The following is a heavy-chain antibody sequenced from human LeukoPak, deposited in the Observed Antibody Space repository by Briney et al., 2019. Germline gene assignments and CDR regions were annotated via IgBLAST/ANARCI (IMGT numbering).Heavy chain of an antibody. V-gene: IGHV3-30*02. CDR3: AKDPGASVPGFYMDV. CDR2: IWSDGNNK. D-gene: IGHD2-8*02. Sequence: GGSLRLSCVASGSSFRNYGMHWVRQATGKGLEWVSFIWSDGNNKMYGDSVKGRFTISRDNSNNMLYLQMDSLRPEDTGVYYCAKDPGASVPGFYMDVWGKGTTVIVSS. CDR1: GSSFRNYG. J-gene: IGHJ6*03.